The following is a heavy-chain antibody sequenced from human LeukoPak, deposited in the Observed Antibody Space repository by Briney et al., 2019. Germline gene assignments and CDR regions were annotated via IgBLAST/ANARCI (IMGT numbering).Heavy chain of an antibody. CDR2: ISSSSSTI. D-gene: IGHD2-15*01. CDR1: GFTFSSYS. J-gene: IGHJ6*03. CDR3: ARDSPPDSLAFKYYYYYYYMDV. Sequence: AGGSLRLSCAASGFTFSSYSMNWVRQAPGKGLEWVSYISSSSSTIYYADSVKGRFTISRDNAKNSLYLQMNSLRAEDTAVYYCARDSPPDSLAFKYYYYYYYMDVWGKGTTVTVSS. V-gene: IGHV3-48*01.